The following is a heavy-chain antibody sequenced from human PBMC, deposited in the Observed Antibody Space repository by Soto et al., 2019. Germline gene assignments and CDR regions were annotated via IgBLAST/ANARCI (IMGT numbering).Heavy chain of an antibody. Sequence: EVQLVESGGGLVQPGGSLRLSCAASGFTFSSYWMSWVRQAPGKGLEWVANIKQDGSEKYYVDSVKGRFTISRDNAKNSLYLQMNSLRAEDTAVYYCARKGGLRVNYYYMAVWGKGTTVTVSS. D-gene: IGHD4-17*01. CDR3: ARKGGLRVNYYYMAV. V-gene: IGHV3-7*01. J-gene: IGHJ6*03. CDR1: GFTFSSYW. CDR2: IKQDGSEK.